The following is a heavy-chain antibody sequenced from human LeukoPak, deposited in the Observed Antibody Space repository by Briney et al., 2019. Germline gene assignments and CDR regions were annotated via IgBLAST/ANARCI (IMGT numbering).Heavy chain of an antibody. D-gene: IGHD3-3*01. Sequence: GESLKISCKGSGYSFTSYWIGWVRHMPGKGLEWMGIIYPGDSDTRYSPSFQGQVTISADKSISTAYLQWSSLKASDTAMYYCARLVFAAATISPFDYWRQGTLVTVSS. CDR2: IYPGDSDT. CDR1: GYSFTSYW. V-gene: IGHV5-51*01. J-gene: IGHJ4*02. CDR3: ARLVFAAATISPFDY.